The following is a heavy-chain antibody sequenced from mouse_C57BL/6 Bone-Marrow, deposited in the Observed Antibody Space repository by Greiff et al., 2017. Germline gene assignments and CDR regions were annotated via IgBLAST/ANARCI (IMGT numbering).Heavy chain of an antibody. CDR2: ISSGGSYT. Sequence: EVQLQESGGDLVKPGGSLKLSCAASGFTFSSYGMSWVRQTPDKRLEWVATISSGGSYTYYPDSVKGRFTISRDNAKNTLYLQMSSLKSEDTAMYYCARMMVAWFAYWGQGTLVTVSA. V-gene: IGHV5-6*01. D-gene: IGHD2-3*01. CDR1: GFTFSSYG. J-gene: IGHJ3*01. CDR3: ARMMVAWFAY.